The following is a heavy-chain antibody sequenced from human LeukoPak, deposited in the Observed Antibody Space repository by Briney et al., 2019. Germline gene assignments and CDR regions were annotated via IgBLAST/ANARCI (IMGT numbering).Heavy chain of an antibody. CDR1: GFTLSSYS. CDR2: ISSGSSTM. Sequence: GGSLRLSCVASGFTLSSYSMSWVRQAPGKGLEGVSYISSGSSTMYYAASVKGRFTISRDNAKNSLFLQMNSLRDEDTGIYYCASSSRTAVAGPFDYWGQGILVTVSS. V-gene: IGHV3-48*02. J-gene: IGHJ4*02. CDR3: ASSSRTAVAGPFDY. D-gene: IGHD6-19*01.